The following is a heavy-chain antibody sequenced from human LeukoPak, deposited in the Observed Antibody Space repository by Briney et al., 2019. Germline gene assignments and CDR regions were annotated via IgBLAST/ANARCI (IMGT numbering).Heavy chain of an antibody. CDR1: GFTFSSYA. D-gene: IGHD6-13*01. J-gene: IGHJ1*01. Sequence: GSLRLSCAASGFTFSSYAMSWVRQAPGKGLELVSAISGSGGSTYYADSVKGRFTISRDNSKNTLYLQMNSLRAEDTAVYYCAKTPYSSSWYYFQHWGQGTLVTVSS. CDR2: ISGSGGST. CDR3: AKTPYSSSWYYFQH. V-gene: IGHV3-23*01.